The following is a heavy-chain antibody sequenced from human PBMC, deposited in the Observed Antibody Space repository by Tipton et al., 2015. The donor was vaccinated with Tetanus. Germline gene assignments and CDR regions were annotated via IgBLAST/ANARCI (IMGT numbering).Heavy chain of an antibody. CDR3: ARTQGSALIDY. CDR1: GGSISNYY. V-gene: IGHV4-59*01. CDR2: IYYTGRT. J-gene: IGHJ4*02. Sequence: TLSLTCTVSGGSISNYYWSWIRQPPGKRLEWIGYIYYTGRTDYNPSLKSRVTISLDTSKNQFSLKLSSVTAADTAVYYCARTQGSALIDYWGLGSLVTVPS. D-gene: IGHD2-8*01.